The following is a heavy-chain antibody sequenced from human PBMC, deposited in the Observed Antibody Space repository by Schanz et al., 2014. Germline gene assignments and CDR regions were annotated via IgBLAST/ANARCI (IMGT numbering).Heavy chain of an antibody. J-gene: IGHJ2*01. CDR2: IRPDNGHT. D-gene: IGHD3-16*01. CDR3: VRVPSRDVSFDL. Sequence: QVQLVQSGDEVKKPGASVKVSCKTSGYTFSDYGITWVRQAPGQGLEWVGWIRPDNGHTTYSQKVRDRVIFTTDTSANTAYMELRSLRSDDTAHYYCVRVPSRDVSFDLWGRGTLXTVSS. V-gene: IGHV1-18*01. CDR1: GYTFSDYG.